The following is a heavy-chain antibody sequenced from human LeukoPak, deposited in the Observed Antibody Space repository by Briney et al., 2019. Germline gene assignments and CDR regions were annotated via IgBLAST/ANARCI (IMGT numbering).Heavy chain of an antibody. J-gene: IGHJ3*02. V-gene: IGHV3-30*04. CDR1: GFTFSSYA. D-gene: IGHD3-9*01. CDR3: ASLITIFDAFDI. Sequence: GGSLRLSCAASGFTFSSYALHWVRQAPGKGLEWVAVISYDGSNKYYADSVKGRFTISRDNSKNTLYLQMNSLRAEDTAVYYCASLITIFDAFDIWGQGTMVTVSS. CDR2: ISYDGSNK.